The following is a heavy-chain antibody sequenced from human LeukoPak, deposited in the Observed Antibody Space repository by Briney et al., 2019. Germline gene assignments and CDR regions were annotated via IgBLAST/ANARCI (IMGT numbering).Heavy chain of an antibody. D-gene: IGHD5-12*01. Sequence: GGSLRLSCAASGFTVSSNYMSWVRQAPGKGLEWVSVIYSGGRTNYADSVKGRFTISRDSSKNTMYMQMNSLRAEDTALYYCAKERVYSGNVIDYWGQGTLVTVSS. CDR3: AKERVYSGNVIDY. CDR2: IYSGGRT. V-gene: IGHV3-53*01. J-gene: IGHJ4*02. CDR1: GFTVSSNY.